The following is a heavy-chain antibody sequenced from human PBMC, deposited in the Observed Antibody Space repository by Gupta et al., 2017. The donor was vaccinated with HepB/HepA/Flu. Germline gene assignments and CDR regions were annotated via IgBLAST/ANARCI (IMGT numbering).Heavy chain of an antibody. D-gene: IGHD1-14*01. CDR3: ATIEGLIGTT. CDR2: INPNNGDT. J-gene: IGHJ4*02. CDR1: GYTFTNYY. V-gene: IGHV1-2*06. Sequence: QVHLVQSGAEVKKPGASMQVSCKASGYTFTNYYVHWIRQVPGQGPEWMGRINPNNGDTVYAHNFQGRVTMTTDTSITTAYLDLSRLRIDDTAIYYCATIEGLIGTTWGQGALVTISS.